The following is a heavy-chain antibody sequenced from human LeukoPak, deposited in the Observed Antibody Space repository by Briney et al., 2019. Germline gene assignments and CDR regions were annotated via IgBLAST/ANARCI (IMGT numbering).Heavy chain of an antibody. Sequence: GGSLRLSCAASGFTFSSYGMHWVRQGPGKGLEWVAVIWYDGSNKYYADSVKGRFTISRDNSKNTLYLQMNSLRAEDTAVYYCAKDKGYYMDVWGKGTTVTVSS. CDR1: GFTFSSYG. V-gene: IGHV3-33*06. CDR3: AKDKGYYMDV. CDR2: IWYDGSNK. J-gene: IGHJ6*03.